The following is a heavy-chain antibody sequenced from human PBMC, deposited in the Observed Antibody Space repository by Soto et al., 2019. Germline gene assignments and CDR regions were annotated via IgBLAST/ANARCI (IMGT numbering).Heavy chain of an antibody. J-gene: IGHJ5*02. CDR3: TTVPMSEGFLEWLFPNNWFDP. CDR1: GFTFSNAG. D-gene: IGHD3-3*01. Sequence: EVQLVESGGGLVKPGGSLRLSCAASGFTFSNAGMSWVRQAPGKGLEWVGRIKSKTDGGTTDYAAPVKGRFTISRDDSTNTLYLQMNSLKTEDTAVYYCTTVPMSEGFLEWLFPNNWFDPWGQGTLVTVSS. CDR2: IKSKTDGGTT. V-gene: IGHV3-15*01.